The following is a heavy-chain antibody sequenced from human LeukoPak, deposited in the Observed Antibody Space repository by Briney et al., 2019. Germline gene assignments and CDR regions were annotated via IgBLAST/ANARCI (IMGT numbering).Heavy chain of an antibody. CDR1: GGSISSSSYY. CDR2: IYYSGST. Sequence: SETLPLTCTVSGGSISSSSYYWGWIRQPPGKGLEWIGSIYYSGSTYYNPSLKSRVTISVDTSKNQFSLKLSSVTAADTAVYYCARQYYYDSSGYYGWFDPWGQGTLVTVSS. V-gene: IGHV4-39*01. CDR3: ARQYYYDSSGYYGWFDP. J-gene: IGHJ5*02. D-gene: IGHD3-22*01.